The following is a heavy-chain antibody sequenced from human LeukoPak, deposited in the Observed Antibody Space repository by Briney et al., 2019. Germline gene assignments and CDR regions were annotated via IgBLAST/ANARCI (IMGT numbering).Heavy chain of an antibody. Sequence: ASVKVSCKASGYTFTTYYMHWVRQAPGQGLEWMGIINPSSGSTSYAQKYQGRVTMTRDTSTSTVYMELSSLRSEDTAIYYCARVLGAHRYGSIDHWGQGTLLTVSS. CDR2: INPSSGST. J-gene: IGHJ4*02. CDR3: ARVLGAHRYGSIDH. V-gene: IGHV1-46*01. D-gene: IGHD5-18*01. CDR1: GYTFTTYY.